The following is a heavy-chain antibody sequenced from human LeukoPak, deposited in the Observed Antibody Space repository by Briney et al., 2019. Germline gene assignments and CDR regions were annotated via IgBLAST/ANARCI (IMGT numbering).Heavy chain of an antibody. CDR2: ISSSSSNI. CDR1: GFTFSSYT. D-gene: IGHD3-9*01. J-gene: IGHJ4*02. CDR3: ARDQDLLTGFDY. Sequence: AGGSLRLSCAASGFTFSSYTMNWVRQAPGKGLEWVSFISSSSSNIYSADSVKGRFTISRDNAKNSLYLQMNSLRAEDTAVYYCARDQDLLTGFDYWGQGTLVTVSS. V-gene: IGHV3-21*01.